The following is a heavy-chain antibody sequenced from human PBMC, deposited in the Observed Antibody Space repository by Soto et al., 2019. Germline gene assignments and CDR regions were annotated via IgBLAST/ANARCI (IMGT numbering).Heavy chain of an antibody. Sequence: QVQLVESGGGVVQPGRSLRLSCAASGFTFSSYAMHWVRQAPGKGLEWVAVISYDGSNKYYADSVKGRFTISRDNSKNTLYLQKKSLRDEDKALYYGARDYDGRWFDPWGQGTLVTVSS. CDR3: ARDYDGRWFDP. V-gene: IGHV3-30-3*01. D-gene: IGHD3-3*01. J-gene: IGHJ5*02. CDR1: GFTFSSYA. CDR2: ISYDGSNK.